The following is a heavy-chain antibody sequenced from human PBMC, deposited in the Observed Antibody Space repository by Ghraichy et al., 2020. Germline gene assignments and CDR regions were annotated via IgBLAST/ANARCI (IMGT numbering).Heavy chain of an antibody. Sequence: GGSLRLSCAASGFTFSSYSMNWVRQAPGKGLEWVSYISSSSSTIYYADSVKGRFTISRDNAKNSLYLQMNSLRDEDTAVYYCARGAGWVSHRLSSWYFDLWGRGTLVTVSS. J-gene: IGHJ2*01. V-gene: IGHV3-48*02. CDR1: GFTFSSYS. CDR2: ISSSSSTI. D-gene: IGHD6-13*01. CDR3: ARGAGWVSHRLSSWYFDL.